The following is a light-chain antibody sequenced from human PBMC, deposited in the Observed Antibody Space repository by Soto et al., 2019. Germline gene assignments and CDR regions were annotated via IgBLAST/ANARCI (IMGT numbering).Light chain of an antibody. J-gene: IGKJ4*01. CDR3: QHRVNGPT. CDR1: QSVSNY. V-gene: IGKV3-11*01. Sequence: EIVLTQSPATLSLSPGERATLSCRAGQSVSNYLGWYQQKSGQAPRLLISDVSNRATGIPDRFSGSGSGTDFTLTISILEPEDFAVYYCQHRVNGPTFGGGTKVEIK. CDR2: DVS.